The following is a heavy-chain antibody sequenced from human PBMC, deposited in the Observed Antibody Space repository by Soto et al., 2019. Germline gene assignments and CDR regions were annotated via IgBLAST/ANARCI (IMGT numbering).Heavy chain of an antibody. CDR1: GFTFSSYG. Sequence: QVQLVESGGGVVQPGRSLRLSCAASGFTFSSYGMHWVRQAPGKGLEWVAVIWYDGSNKYYVDSVKGRFTISRDNSKNTLYLQMNSLRAEDTAVYYCAREGTTVVTPMSHFDYWGQGTLVTVSS. J-gene: IGHJ4*02. CDR2: IWYDGSNK. CDR3: AREGTTVVTPMSHFDY. D-gene: IGHD4-17*01. V-gene: IGHV3-33*01.